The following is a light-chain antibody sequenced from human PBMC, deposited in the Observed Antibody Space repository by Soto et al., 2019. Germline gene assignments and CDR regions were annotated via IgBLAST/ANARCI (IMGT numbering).Light chain of an antibody. J-gene: IGLJ3*02. Sequence: QSALTQPPSASGSPGQSVTISCTGTSSDVGGYNYVSWYQQHPGKAPKLMIYEVNKRPSGVLDRFSGSKSGNTASLTVSGLQAEDEADYYCSSYAGSNSWVFGGGTPLTVL. CDR2: EVN. V-gene: IGLV2-8*01. CDR3: SSYAGSNSWV. CDR1: SSDVGGYNY.